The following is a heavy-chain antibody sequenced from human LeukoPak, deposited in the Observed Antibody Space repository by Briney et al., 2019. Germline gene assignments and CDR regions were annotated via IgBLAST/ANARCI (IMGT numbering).Heavy chain of an antibody. J-gene: IGHJ6*03. Sequence: ASVKVSCKASGYTFTSYDINWVRQATGQGLEWMGWMNPNSGNTGYAQKFQGRVTMTRNTSISTAYMELSSLRSEDTAVYYCARGSNFFDILTYYYYYYYMDVWGKGTTVTISS. CDR3: ARGSNFFDILTYYYYYYYMDV. CDR1: GYTFTSYD. D-gene: IGHD3-9*01. CDR2: MNPNSGNT. V-gene: IGHV1-8*01.